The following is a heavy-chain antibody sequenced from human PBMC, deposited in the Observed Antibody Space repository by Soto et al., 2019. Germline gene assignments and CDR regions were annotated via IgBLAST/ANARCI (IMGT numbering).Heavy chain of an antibody. CDR3: AKDSNKYSSSLRGRYFDY. Sequence: GWSLRLSCASSVFPFSSYVMSWVRQAPGKGLEWVSGISGGGSNTFYADSVKGRFTISRDNSKNTLLLQMNSLGAEDTAVYYCAKDSNKYSSSLRGRYFDYWGQGIEVTVSS. CDR1: VFPFSSYV. D-gene: IGHD4-4*01. CDR2: ISGGGSNT. V-gene: IGHV3-23*01. J-gene: IGHJ4*02.